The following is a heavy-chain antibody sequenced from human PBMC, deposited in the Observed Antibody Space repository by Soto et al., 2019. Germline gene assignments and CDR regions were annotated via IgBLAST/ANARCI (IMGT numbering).Heavy chain of an antibody. D-gene: IGHD3-22*01. CDR3: AKNRYYYDYGEDGMDV. J-gene: IGHJ6*02. CDR2: ISYDGSNK. Sequence: PGGSLRLSCAASGFTFRSYGMHWVRQAPGKGLEWVAVISYDGSNKYYADSVKGRFTISRDNSKNTLYLQMNSLRAEDTAVYYCAKNRYYYDYGEDGMDVWGQGTTVTVSS. CDR1: GFTFRSYG. V-gene: IGHV3-30*18.